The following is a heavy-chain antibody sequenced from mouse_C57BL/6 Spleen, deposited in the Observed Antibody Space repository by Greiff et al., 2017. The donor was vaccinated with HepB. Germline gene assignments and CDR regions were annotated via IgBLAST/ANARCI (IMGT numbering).Heavy chain of an antibody. CDR2: IDPETGGT. J-gene: IGHJ2*01. V-gene: IGHV1-15*01. D-gene: IGHD2-2*01. CDR1: GYTFTDYE. CDR3: TRRVTTDY. Sequence: VKLQQSGAELVRPGASVTLSCKASGYTFTDYEMHWVKQTPVHGLEWIGAIDPETGGTAYNQKFKGKAILTADKSSSTAYMELRSLTSEDSAVYYCTRRVTTDYWGQGTTLTVSS.